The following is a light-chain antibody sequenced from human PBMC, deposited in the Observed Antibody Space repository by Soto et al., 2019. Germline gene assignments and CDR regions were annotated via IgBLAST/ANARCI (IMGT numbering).Light chain of an antibody. CDR3: QQYNSYSWT. Sequence: DIVMTQSPLSLPVTPGEPASISCRSSQSVSSNLAWYQQKPGQAPRLLIYGASTRATGIPARFSGSGSGTEFTLTISSLQPDDFATYYCQQYNSYSWTFGQGTKVDTK. CDR2: GAS. J-gene: IGKJ1*01. CDR1: QSVSSN. V-gene: IGKV3-15*01.